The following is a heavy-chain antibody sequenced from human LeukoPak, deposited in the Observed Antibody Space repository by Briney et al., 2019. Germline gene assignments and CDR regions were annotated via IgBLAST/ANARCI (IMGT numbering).Heavy chain of an antibody. D-gene: IGHD5-18*01. CDR1: GGSITGYY. CDR3: TSSVDTSGFYFPYS. J-gene: IGHJ3*01. Sequence: SETLSLTCTVSGGSITGYYWSWIRQPPGKGLEWIGYIYFRGSTNYNPSLKSRVSISVDTSKNQFSLKLTSVTAADTAVYYCTSSVDTSGFYFPYSWGQGTMVTVSS. CDR2: IYFRGST. V-gene: IGHV4-59*13.